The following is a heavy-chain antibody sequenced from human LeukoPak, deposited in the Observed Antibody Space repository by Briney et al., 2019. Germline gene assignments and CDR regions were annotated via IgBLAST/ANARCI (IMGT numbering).Heavy chain of an antibody. CDR1: GGSFSGYY. D-gene: IGHD6-13*01. V-gene: IGHV4-34*01. Sequence: PSETLSLTCAVYGGSFSGYYWSWIRQPPGKGLEWIGEINHSGSTNYNPSLKSRVTISVDTSKNQFSLKLSSVTAADTAVYYCASRTAAGLYYFDHWGQGTLVTVSS. CDR3: ASRTAAGLYYFDH. CDR2: INHSGST. J-gene: IGHJ4*02.